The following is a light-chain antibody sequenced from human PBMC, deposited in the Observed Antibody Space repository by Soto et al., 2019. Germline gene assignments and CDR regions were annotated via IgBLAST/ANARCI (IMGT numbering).Light chain of an antibody. J-gene: IGKJ4*01. Sequence: DIQMTQSPSTLSASVGDRVTITCRASPGIDSWLAWYQQKPGKAPKLLIYKASSLESGVPSRFSGSGSWTEFTLTISSLQPDDFATYYCQQYNSYPLTFGGGTKVEIK. V-gene: IGKV1-5*03. CDR3: QQYNSYPLT. CDR2: KAS. CDR1: PGIDSW.